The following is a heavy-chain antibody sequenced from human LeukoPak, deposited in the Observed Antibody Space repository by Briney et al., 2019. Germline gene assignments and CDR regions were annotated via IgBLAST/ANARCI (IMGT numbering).Heavy chain of an antibody. CDR2: IYYSGST. J-gene: IGHJ6*03. V-gene: IGHV4-59*01. Sequence: SETLSLTCTVSGGSISSYYWSWIRQPPGKGLEWIGYIYYSGSTNYNPSLKSRVTISVDTSKNQFSLKLSSVTAADTAVYYCARDREQQPMGPPRPYYMDVWGKGTTVTVSS. D-gene: IGHD6-13*01. CDR1: GGSISSYY. CDR3: ARDREQQPMGPPRPYYMDV.